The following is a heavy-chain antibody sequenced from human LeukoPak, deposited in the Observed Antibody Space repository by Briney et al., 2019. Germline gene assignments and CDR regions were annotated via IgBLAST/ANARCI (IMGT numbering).Heavy chain of an antibody. CDR1: GFTFSSYS. D-gene: IGHD5-12*01. CDR3: AREWVATIGGFDY. Sequence: GGSLRLSCAASGFTFSSYSMNWVRQAPGKGLEWVSYISSSSSTIYYADSVKGRFTISRDNAKNSLYLQMNSLRAEDTAVYYCAREWVATIGGFDYWGQGTLVTVSS. J-gene: IGHJ4*02. V-gene: IGHV3-48*04. CDR2: ISSSSSTI.